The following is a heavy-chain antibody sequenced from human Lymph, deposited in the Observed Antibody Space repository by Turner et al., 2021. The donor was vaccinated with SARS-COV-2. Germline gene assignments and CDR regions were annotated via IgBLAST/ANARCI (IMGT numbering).Heavy chain of an antibody. CDR1: GFTFSSYS. Sequence: EVQLVASGGGLVKPGGSLRLSCAASGFTFSSYSMNWVRQAPGKGLEWVSSITFTSSYIYYADSVKGRFTISRDNAKNSLYLQMNSLRAEDTAVYYCARGPPDFPYYFDYWGQGTLVTFSS. CDR3: ARGPPDFPYYFDY. CDR2: ITFTSSYI. V-gene: IGHV3-21*01. J-gene: IGHJ4*02. D-gene: IGHD2-21*02.